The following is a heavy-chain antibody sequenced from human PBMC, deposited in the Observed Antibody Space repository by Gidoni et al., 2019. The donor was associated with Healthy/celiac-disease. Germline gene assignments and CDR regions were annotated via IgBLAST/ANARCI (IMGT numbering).Heavy chain of an antibody. Sequence: QLQLQESGPGLVKPSETLSLTCTVSGGSISSSSYYWVWIRQPPGKGLEWIGSIYYSGSTYYNPSLKSRVTISVDTSKNQFSLKLSSVTAADTAVYYCARHSGSYYYYYYGMDVWGQGTTVTVSS. CDR2: IYYSGST. CDR3: ARHSGSYYYYYYGMDV. J-gene: IGHJ6*02. CDR1: GGSISSSSYY. V-gene: IGHV4-39*01. D-gene: IGHD1-26*01.